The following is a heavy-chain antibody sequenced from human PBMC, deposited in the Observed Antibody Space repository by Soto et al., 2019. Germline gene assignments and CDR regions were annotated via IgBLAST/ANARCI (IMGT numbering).Heavy chain of an antibody. CDR1: GFTFSSYA. CDR2: ISGSGGST. J-gene: IGHJ3*02. V-gene: IGHV3-23*01. Sequence: GGSLRLSCAASGFTFSSYAMSWVRQAPGKALEWVSAISGSGGSTYYADSVKGRFTISRDNSKNTLYLQMNSLRAEDTAVYYCANLRFLEWLVLYDAFDIWGQGTMVTVSS. D-gene: IGHD3-3*01. CDR3: ANLRFLEWLVLYDAFDI.